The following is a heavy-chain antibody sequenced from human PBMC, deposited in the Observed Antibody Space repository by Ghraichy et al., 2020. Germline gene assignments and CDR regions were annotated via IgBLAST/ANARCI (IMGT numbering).Heavy chain of an antibody. D-gene: IGHD1-26*01. CDR1: GFTFSNAW. CDR3: TTEGPTPPRWELLRGNRDY. J-gene: IGHJ4*02. V-gene: IGHV3-15*01. Sequence: GGSLRLSCAASGFTFSNAWMSWVRQAPGKGLEWVGRIKSKTDGGTTDYAAPVKGRFTISRDDSKNTLYLQMNSLKTEDTAVYYCTTEGPTPPRWELLRGNRDYWGQGTLVTVSS. CDR2: IKSKTDGGTT.